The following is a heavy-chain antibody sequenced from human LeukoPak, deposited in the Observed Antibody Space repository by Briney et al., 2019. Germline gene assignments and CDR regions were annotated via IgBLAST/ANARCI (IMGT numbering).Heavy chain of an antibody. CDR2: INPSGGST. Sequence: GASVKVSCKASGYTFTRYYIHWVRQPPGQGLEWMGIINPSGGSTTYTQKFQGRVTVTGDTSTSTVYMELSSLRSEDTAVYYCARGPYRYFDYWGQGTLVTVSS. CDR1: GYTFTRYY. D-gene: IGHD5-18*01. J-gene: IGHJ4*02. V-gene: IGHV1-46*01. CDR3: ARGPYRYFDY.